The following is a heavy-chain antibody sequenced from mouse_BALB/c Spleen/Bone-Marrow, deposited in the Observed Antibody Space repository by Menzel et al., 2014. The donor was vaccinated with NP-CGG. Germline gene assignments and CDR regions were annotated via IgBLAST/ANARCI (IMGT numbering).Heavy chain of an antibody. D-gene: IGHD1-1*01. CDR1: GFDFSSYW. CDR2: INPDSSTI. CDR3: ARLNYYGNLFV. V-gene: IGHV4-1*02. J-gene: IGHJ1*01. Sequence: DVHLVESGGGLVHPGGSLKLSCAASGFDFSSYWMSWVRQAPGKGLEWIGEINPDSSTINYTPSLKDKSIISRDNAKNTLYLQMSKVRSEDTALYYCARLNYYGNLFVWGAGTTVTVSS.